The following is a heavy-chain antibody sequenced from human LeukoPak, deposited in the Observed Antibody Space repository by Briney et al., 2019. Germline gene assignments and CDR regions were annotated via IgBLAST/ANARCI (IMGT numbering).Heavy chain of an antibody. CDR2: IYHSGST. Sequence: SETLSLTCTVSGYSISSGYYWGWIRQPPGKGLEWIGSIYHSGSTYYNPSLKSRVTISVDTSKNQFSLKLSSVTAADTAVYYCAKLGTTLDVFDIWGQGTMVTVSS. CDR1: GYSISSGYY. CDR3: AKLGTTLDVFDI. V-gene: IGHV4-38-2*02. D-gene: IGHD1-26*01. J-gene: IGHJ3*02.